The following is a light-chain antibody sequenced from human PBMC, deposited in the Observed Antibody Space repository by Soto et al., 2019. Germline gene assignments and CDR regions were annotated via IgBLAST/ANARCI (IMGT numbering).Light chain of an antibody. V-gene: IGLV4-60*02. Sequence: QTVVTQSSSASASLGSSVKLTCILSSGHSTYIIAWHQQQPGKAPRFLMTLDRSGSYNRGSGVPDRFSGSSSGADRYLTISNLPFEDEGDYYCETWYSNTHKVFGGGTKLTVL. CDR2: LDRSGSY. CDR3: ETWYSNTHKV. CDR1: SGHSTYI. J-gene: IGLJ3*02.